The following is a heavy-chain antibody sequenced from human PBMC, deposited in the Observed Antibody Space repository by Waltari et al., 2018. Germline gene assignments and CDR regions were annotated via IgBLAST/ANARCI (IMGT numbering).Heavy chain of an antibody. CDR2: LSHSGST. J-gene: IGHJ5*02. CDR1: GGSFRGYY. D-gene: IGHD6-6*01. Sequence: QVQLQQWGAGLLKPSETLYLTCAVCGGSFRGYYWSWIRQPPGEGPEGIGGLSHSGSTNYNPSLKSRVTISVDTSKNQFSLKLSSVTAAATAVYYCARTCIAARGGWFDPWGQGTLVTVSS. V-gene: IGHV4-34*01. CDR3: ARTCIAARGGWFDP.